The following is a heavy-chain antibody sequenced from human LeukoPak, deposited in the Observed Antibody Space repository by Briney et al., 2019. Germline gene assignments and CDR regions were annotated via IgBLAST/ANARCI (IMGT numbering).Heavy chain of an antibody. CDR1: GGTFSSYA. J-gene: IGHJ5*02. D-gene: IGHD3-3*01. CDR2: IIPIFGTA. CDR3: ARDVALYDLGPIWFDP. Sequence: GASVKVSCKASGGTFSSYAISWVRQAPGQGLEWMGGIIPIFGTANYAQKFQGRVTITADESTSTACMELSSLRSEDTAVYYCARDVALYDLGPIWFDPWAREPWSPSPQ. V-gene: IGHV1-69*13.